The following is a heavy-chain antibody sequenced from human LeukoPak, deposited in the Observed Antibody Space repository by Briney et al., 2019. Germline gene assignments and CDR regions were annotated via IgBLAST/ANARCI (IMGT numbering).Heavy chain of an antibody. CDR2: IYYSGST. D-gene: IGHD6-13*01. V-gene: IGHV4-59*01. Sequence: SETLSLTCTVSGGSISSYYWSWIRQPPGKGLEWIGYIYYSGSTNYNPSLKSRVTILVDTSKNQFSLKLSSVTAADTAVYYCARAPIAAAAYYYYGMDVWGQGTTVTVSS. CDR3: ARAPIAAAAYYYYGMDV. CDR1: GGSISSYY. J-gene: IGHJ6*02.